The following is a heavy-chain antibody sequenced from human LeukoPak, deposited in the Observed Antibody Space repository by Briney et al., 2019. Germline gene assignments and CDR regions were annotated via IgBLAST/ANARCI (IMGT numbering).Heavy chain of an antibody. CDR3: ARWGYYDSSGYKLYYFDY. Sequence: SETLSLTCTVSGGSISSSSYYWGWIRQPPGKGLEWIGSIYYSGSTYYNPSLKSRVTISVDTSKNQFSLKLSSVTAADTAVYYCARWGYYDSSGYKLYYFDYWGQGTLVTVSS. J-gene: IGHJ4*02. V-gene: IGHV4-39*07. CDR2: IYYSGST. CDR1: GGSISSSSYY. D-gene: IGHD3-22*01.